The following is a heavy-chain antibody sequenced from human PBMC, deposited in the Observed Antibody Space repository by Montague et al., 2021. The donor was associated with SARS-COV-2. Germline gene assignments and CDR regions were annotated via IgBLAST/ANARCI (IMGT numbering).Heavy chain of an antibody. V-gene: IGHV3-74*01. CDR2: INSDGSST. D-gene: IGHD4-17*01. Sequence: SLSFSASGFPFSSYWMHWVRQAPGKGLVWVSRINSDGSSTSYADSVKGRFTISRDNAKNTLYLQMNSLRAEDTAVYYCARDRGTQYGDFPYDYWGQGTLVTVSS. J-gene: IGHJ4*02. CDR3: ARDRGTQYGDFPYDY. CDR1: GFPFSSYW.